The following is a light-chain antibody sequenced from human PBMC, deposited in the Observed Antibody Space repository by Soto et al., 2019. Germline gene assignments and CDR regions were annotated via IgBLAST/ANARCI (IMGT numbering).Light chain of an antibody. J-gene: IGKJ2*01. CDR2: STS. V-gene: IGKV1-12*01. Sequence: DIQMTQSPSFVSASVGDRVTIPCRPSQDIGSGLAWYQQKPGKVPKLLIYSTSSLQFGVPSRFSGSGSGTAFTLTISSLQPEDFATYFCQHTNSFPRTFGQGTKLEIK. CDR1: QDIGSG. CDR3: QHTNSFPRT.